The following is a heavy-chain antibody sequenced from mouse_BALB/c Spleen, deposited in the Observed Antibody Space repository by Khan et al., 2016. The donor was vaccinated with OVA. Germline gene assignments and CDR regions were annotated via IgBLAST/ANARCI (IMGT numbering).Heavy chain of an antibody. CDR3: TRFGYLFAY. D-gene: IGHD2-2*01. Sequence: EVQLQESGTVLARPGTSVKMSCKASGYTFTSYWMHWVKQRPGQGLEWIGAIYPGNSDTSYNQKFKGKATLTAVPSTSTAYMELSSLTKEESAGYYCTRFGYLFAYWGQGTLVTVSA. V-gene: IGHV1-5*01. CDR1: GYTFTSYW. CDR2: IYPGNSDT. J-gene: IGHJ3*01.